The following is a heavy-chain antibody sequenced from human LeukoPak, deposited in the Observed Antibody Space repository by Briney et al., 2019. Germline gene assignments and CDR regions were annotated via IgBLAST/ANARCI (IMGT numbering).Heavy chain of an antibody. J-gene: IGHJ4*02. D-gene: IGHD3-3*01. CDR2: IYYSGST. CDR3: ASTNIDFWSGYYIDY. CDR1: GGSISSYY. V-gene: IGHV4-59*01. Sequence: KPSETLSLTCTVSGGSISSYYWSWLRQPPGKGLEWVGYIYYSGSTNYNPSLKGRVTISVDTSKNQFSLKLSSVTAADTAVYYCASTNIDFWSGYYIDYWGQGTLVTVSS.